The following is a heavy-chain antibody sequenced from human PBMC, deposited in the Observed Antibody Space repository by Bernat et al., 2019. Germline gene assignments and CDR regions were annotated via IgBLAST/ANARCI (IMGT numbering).Heavy chain of an antibody. D-gene: IGHD6-6*01. V-gene: IGHV3-30-3*01. CDR2: ISYDGSNK. CDR3: ARRPIGSSSFTKNNWFDP. J-gene: IGHJ5*02. CDR1: GFTFSSYA. Sequence: QVQLVESGGGVVQPGRSLRLSCAASGFTFSSYAMHWVRQAPGKGLEWVAVISYDGSNKYHADSVKGRFTISRDNSKNTLYLQMNSLRAEDTAVYYCARRPIGSSSFTKNNWFDPWGQGTLVTVSS.